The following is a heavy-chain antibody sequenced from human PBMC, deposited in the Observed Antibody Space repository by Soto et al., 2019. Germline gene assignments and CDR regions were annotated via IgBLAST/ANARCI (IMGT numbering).Heavy chain of an antibody. CDR2: INHSGST. J-gene: IGHJ4*02. CDR1: GGSFSGYY. D-gene: IGHD2-8*01. V-gene: IGHV4-34*01. Sequence: SETLSLTCAVYGGSFSGYYWSWIRQPPGKGLEWIGEINHSGSTNYNPSLKSRVTISVDTSKNQLSLKLSSVTAADTAVYYCARGCLSSYCTNGVCSKYYFDYWGQGTLVTVSS. CDR3: ARGCLSSYCTNGVCSKYYFDY.